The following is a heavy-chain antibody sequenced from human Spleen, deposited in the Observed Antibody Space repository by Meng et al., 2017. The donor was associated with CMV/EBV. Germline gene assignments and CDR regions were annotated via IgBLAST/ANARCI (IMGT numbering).Heavy chain of an antibody. CDR2: LYSDGKT. CDR1: GLIVSRNY. J-gene: IGHJ4*02. CDR3: AKDSSTRWSGPD. D-gene: IGHD3-10*01. Sequence: GGSLRLSCAASGLIVSRNYMSWVRQAPGKGLEWVSVLYSDGKTFYADSVRGRFTLSRDNSKNTLYLQMNSLRPEDTAVYFCAKDSSTRWSGPDWGQGALVTVSS. V-gene: IGHV3-53*05.